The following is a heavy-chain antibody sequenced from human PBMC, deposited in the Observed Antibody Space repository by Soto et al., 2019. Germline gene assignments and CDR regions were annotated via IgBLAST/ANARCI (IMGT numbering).Heavy chain of an antibody. V-gene: IGHV4-59*11. CDR1: GDSLKNHY. Sequence: SETLSLTCSVSGDSLKNHYWAWIRHSPGKGLEWIGNIYESGSTNYSPALKSRVSMSVDTSKNLFSLKMNSVTAADTAVYYCARSSMVTVDYFEFWGQGTVVTVSS. CDR3: ARSSMVTVDYFEF. D-gene: IGHD5-18*01. CDR2: IYESGST. J-gene: IGHJ4*02.